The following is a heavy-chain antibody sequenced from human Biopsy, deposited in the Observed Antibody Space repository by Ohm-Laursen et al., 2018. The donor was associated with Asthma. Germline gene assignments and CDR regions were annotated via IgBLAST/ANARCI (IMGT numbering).Heavy chain of an antibody. CDR1: GYTFNSAG. Sequence: ASVKVFCETSGYTFNSAGITWVRQAPGQGLEWMGWISVYNGNTKVAQKLQDRVTMITGTSTSTAYMELRSLRSDDTAVYFCARAVDYSHYYGIDVWGQGTTVTVS. CDR2: ISVYNGNT. J-gene: IGHJ6*02. V-gene: IGHV1-18*01. D-gene: IGHD3-10*01. CDR3: ARAVDYSHYYGIDV.